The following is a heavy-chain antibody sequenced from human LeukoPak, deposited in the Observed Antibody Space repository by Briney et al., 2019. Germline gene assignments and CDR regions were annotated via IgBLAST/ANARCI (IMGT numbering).Heavy chain of an antibody. CDR1: GGSISSYY. CDR3: ARDRDPSIVVVPAAWFDP. CDR2: IYHSGST. D-gene: IGHD2-2*01. J-gene: IGHJ5*02. V-gene: IGHV4-59*12. Sequence: SETLSLTCIVSGGSISSYYWSWIRQPAGKGLEWIGYIYHSGSTYYNPSLKSRVTISVDRSKNQFSLKLSSVTAADTAVYYCARDRDPSIVVVPAAWFDPWGQGTLVTVSS.